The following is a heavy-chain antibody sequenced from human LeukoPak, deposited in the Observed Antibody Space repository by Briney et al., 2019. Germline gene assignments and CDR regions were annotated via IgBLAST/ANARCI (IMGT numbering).Heavy chain of an antibody. CDR2: IYYSGST. D-gene: IGHD2-2*01. CDR1: GGSISSSSYY. V-gene: IGHV4-39*07. Sequence: SETLSLTCTVSGGSISSSSYYWGWIRQPPGKGLEWIGSIYYSGSTYYNPSLKSRVTISVDTSKNQFSLKLSSVTAADTAVYYCARLYCSSTSCYEKGFDYWGQGTLVTVSS. J-gene: IGHJ4*02. CDR3: ARLYCSSTSCYEKGFDY.